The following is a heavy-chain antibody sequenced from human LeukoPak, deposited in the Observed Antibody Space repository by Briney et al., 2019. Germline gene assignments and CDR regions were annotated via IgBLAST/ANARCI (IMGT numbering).Heavy chain of an antibody. V-gene: IGHV4-31*03. CDR2: IYYSGSA. Sequence: SQTLSITCTVSGGSISSGGYYWSWIRQHPGKGLEWIGYIYYSGSAYYNPSLKSRVTISVDTSENQFSLKLSSVTAADTAVYYCARVNYGSATKGDYWGQGTLVTVSS. D-gene: IGHD3-10*01. CDR1: GGSISSGGYY. J-gene: IGHJ4*02. CDR3: ARVNYGSATKGDY.